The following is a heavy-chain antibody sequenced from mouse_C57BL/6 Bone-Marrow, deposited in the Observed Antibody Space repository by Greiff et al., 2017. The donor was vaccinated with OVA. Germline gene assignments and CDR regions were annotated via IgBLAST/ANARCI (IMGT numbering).Heavy chain of an antibody. CDR2: IRLKSDNYAT. V-gene: IGHV6-3*01. J-gene: IGHJ4*01. CDR1: GFTFSNYW. CDR3: TDGVGLRRGYYAMDY. D-gene: IGHD2-4*01. Sequence: EVQGVESGGGLVQPGGSMKLSCVASGFTFSNYWMNWVRQSPEKGLEWVAQIRLKSDNYATHYAESVKGRFTISRDDSKSSVYLQMNNLRAEDTGIYYCTDGVGLRRGYYAMDYWGQGTSVTVSS.